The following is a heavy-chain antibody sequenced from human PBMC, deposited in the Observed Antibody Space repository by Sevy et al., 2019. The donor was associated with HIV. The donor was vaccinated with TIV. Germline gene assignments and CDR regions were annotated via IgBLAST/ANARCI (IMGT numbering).Heavy chain of an antibody. CDR2: INSGSGAI. D-gene: IGHD3-16*02. J-gene: IGHJ4*02. V-gene: IGHV3-48*01. Sequence: GGSLRLSCAASGFMFNSYSMNWVRQAPGTGLEWLSYINSGSGAISYADSVKGGFTISRDNAKNSLYLQMYSLRAEDTAVYYCVRTVSGTFRYDAYWGQGTLVTSSS. CDR3: VRTVSGTFRYDAY. CDR1: GFMFNSYS.